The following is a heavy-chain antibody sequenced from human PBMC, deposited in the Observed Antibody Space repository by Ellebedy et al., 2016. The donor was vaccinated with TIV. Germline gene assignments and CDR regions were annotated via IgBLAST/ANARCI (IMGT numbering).Heavy chain of an antibody. V-gene: IGHV3-48*03. CDR1: GFTFSSYE. CDR2: ISSSGSTI. Sequence: GESLKISCAASGFTFSSYEMNWVRQAPGKGLEWVSYISSSGSTIYYADSVKGRFTISRDNAKNSLYLQMNSLRAEDTAVYYCARGLKQLVARGNAFDIWGQGTMVTVSS. CDR3: ARGLKQLVARGNAFDI. D-gene: IGHD6-13*01. J-gene: IGHJ3*02.